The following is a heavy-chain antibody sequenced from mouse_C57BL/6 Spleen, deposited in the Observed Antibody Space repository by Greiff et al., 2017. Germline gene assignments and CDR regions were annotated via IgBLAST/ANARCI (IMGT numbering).Heavy chain of an antibody. J-gene: IGHJ4*01. CDR1: GFTFSSYA. Sequence: EVKLMESGGGLVKPGGSLKLSCAASGFTFSSYAMSWVRQTPEKRLEWVATISDGGSYTYYPDNVKGRFTISRDNAKNTLYLQMSHLKSEDTAMYYCARDRAMDYWGQGTSVTVSS. CDR3: ARDRAMDY. CDR2: ISDGGSYT. V-gene: IGHV5-4*01.